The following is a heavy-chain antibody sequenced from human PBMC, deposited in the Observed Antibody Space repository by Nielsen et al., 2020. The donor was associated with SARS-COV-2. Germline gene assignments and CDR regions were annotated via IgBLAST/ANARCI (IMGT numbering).Heavy chain of an antibody. D-gene: IGHD3-10*01. CDR3: AREGSAMIYYFDY. CDR2: INPNSGAT. CDR1: GFTFTDYF. J-gene: IGHJ4*02. V-gene: IGHV1-2*04. Sequence: ASVKVSCKASGFTFTDYFIHWLRQAPGQGLEWMGWINPNSGATGYALKFQGSVILTRDTSVSTTYMELTSLTSDDAAVYYCAREGSAMIYYFDYWGQGTLVTVSS.